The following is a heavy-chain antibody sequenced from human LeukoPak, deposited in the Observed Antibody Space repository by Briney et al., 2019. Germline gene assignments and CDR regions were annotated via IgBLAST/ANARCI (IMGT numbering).Heavy chain of an antibody. Sequence: PGGSLRLSCAAAGFTFSSYWMHWVRHAPGKGLVWVSRINSDGSSTNYADSVKGRFTICRDNAKNNRYMQIDSLRAGDTSVSYCARVSPAFDIWGQGTMVTVSS. CDR3: ARVSPAFDI. CDR1: GFTFSSYW. J-gene: IGHJ3*02. V-gene: IGHV3-74*01. CDR2: INSDGSST.